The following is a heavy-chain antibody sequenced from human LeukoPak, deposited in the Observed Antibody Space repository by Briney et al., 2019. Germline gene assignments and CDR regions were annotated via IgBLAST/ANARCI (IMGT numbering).Heavy chain of an antibody. CDR2: ISSSSSYI. D-gene: IGHD3-16*02. CDR3: ARALLGGVIVPPNAFDT. V-gene: IGHV3-21*01. CDR1: GFTSSSYS. J-gene: IGHJ3*02. Sequence: GGSLRLSCAASGFTSSSYSMNWVRQAPGKGLEWVSSISSSSSYIYYADSVKGRFTISRDNAKNSLYLQMNSLRAEDTAVYYCARALLGGVIVPPNAFDTWGQGTMVTVSS.